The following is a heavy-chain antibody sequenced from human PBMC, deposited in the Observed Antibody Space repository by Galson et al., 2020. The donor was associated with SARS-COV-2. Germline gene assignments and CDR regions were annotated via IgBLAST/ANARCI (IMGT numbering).Heavy chain of an antibody. CDR2: INHSGST. V-gene: IGHV4-34*01. D-gene: IGHD6-19*01. Sequence: SETLSLTCGVFDGSFRDYLWAWIRQPPGKGLEWIGEINHSGSTNYNPSLKSRVTISVDTSKNEFSLNLTSVIAADTAVYYCARGWATAKGAGYYLGMDVWGQGTTVTVSS. CDR1: DGSFRDYL. CDR3: ARGWATAKGAGYYLGMDV. J-gene: IGHJ6*02.